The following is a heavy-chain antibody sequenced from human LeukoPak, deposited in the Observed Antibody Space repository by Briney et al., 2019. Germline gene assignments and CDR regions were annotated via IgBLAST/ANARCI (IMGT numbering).Heavy chain of an antibody. J-gene: IGHJ6*04. V-gene: IGHV3-48*03. CDR3: ASYYYGSGSYYTYYYYGMDV. Sequence: GGSLRLACALSGLSFSSYEMNWVRQPAGEGLEWVSYISSSVSTINYADSVEGRFTISRDHATNSLYLQMNSLRAEDTAVYYCASYYYGSGSYYTYYYYGMDVWGKGTTVTVSS. CDR2: ISSSVSTI. CDR1: GLSFSSYE. D-gene: IGHD3-10*01.